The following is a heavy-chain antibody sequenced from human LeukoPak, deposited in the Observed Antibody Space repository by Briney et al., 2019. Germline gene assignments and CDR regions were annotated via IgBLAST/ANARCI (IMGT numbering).Heavy chain of an antibody. J-gene: IGHJ5*01. CDR2: IKSKAVGGTV. D-gene: IGHD2-15*01. CDR1: GFTFDDYG. Sequence: GGSLRLSCAASGFTFDDYGMSWVRQAPGKGLEWVGRIKSKAVGGTVDYAAPVKGRFTISRDDSKNTVYLLMNNLKTEDTAVYFPVVCATETWFDPWGQGSLVIVSS. V-gene: IGHV3-15*01. CDR3: VVCATETWFDP.